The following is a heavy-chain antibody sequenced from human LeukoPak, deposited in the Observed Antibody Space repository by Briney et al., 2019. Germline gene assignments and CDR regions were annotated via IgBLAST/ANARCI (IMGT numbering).Heavy chain of an antibody. CDR3: AREYSGRRIHAFDS. CDR1: GFTFSSYA. CDR2: IQYDVSSE. V-gene: IGHV3-30*04. Sequence: PGRSLRLSCAASGFTFSSYAMHWVRQAPGKGLEWVAFIQYDVSSEYYADSVKGRFTVSRDNSKNTLYLQMNSLRAEDTAVYYCAREYSGRRIHAFDSWGQGTTVTVSS. J-gene: IGHJ3*02. D-gene: IGHD6-13*01.